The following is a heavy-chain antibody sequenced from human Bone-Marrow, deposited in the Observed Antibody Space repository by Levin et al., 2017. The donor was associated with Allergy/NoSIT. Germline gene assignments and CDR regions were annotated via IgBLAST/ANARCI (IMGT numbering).Heavy chain of an antibody. CDR2: ISSSGTSA. Sequence: GGSLRLSCVASGFIFSNYNIHWVRQAPGKGLEWVSSISSSGTSAYYADSVKGRFAISRDNGENSVYLQMTSLRVEDTAIYYCAKCGGDGFFYYYYGMDVWGQGTTVAVS. D-gene: IGHD2-21*02. CDR1: GFIFSNYN. J-gene: IGHJ6*02. CDR3: AKCGGDGFFYYYYGMDV. V-gene: IGHV3-21*01.